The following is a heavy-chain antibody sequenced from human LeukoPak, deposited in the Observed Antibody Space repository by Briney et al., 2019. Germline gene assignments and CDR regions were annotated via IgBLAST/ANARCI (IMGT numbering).Heavy chain of an antibody. J-gene: IGHJ6*02. CDR1: GYTFTGYY. CDR3: ARDSRIAVAEDGIDV. CDR2: INPNSGGT. V-gene: IGHV1-2*06. Sequence: ASVKVSCKASGYTFTGYYMYWARQAPGQGLEWMGRINPNSGGTNYAQKFQGRVTMTRDTSISTAYMELSRLRSDDTAVYYCARDSRIAVAEDGIDVWGQGTTVTVSS. D-gene: IGHD6-19*01.